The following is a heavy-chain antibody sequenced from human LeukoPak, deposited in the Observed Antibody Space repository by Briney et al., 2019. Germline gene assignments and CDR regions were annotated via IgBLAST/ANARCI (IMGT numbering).Heavy chain of an antibody. V-gene: IGHV4-39*07. CDR3: ARASYVGIFGVVNFDY. J-gene: IGHJ4*02. CDR2: IYYSGST. CDR1: GVSISSSSYY. D-gene: IGHD3-3*01. Sequence: SETLSLTCTVSGVSISSSSYYWGWVRQPPGKGLEWSESIYYSGSTYYNPSLKSRVTISVDTSKNQSSLKLSSVTAADTAVYYCARASYVGIFGVVNFDYWGQGTLVTVSS.